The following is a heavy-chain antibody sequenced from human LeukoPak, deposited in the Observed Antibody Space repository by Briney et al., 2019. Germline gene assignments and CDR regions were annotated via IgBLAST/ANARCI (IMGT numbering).Heavy chain of an antibody. V-gene: IGHV4-39*01. D-gene: IGHD6-19*01. CDR1: GGSISSSSYY. CDR3: ARPWGYSSGWTPGIADY. CDR2: IYYSGST. Sequence: PSETLSLTCTVSGGSISSSSYYWGWIRQPPGKGLEWIGSIYYSGSTYYNPSLKSRVTISVDTSKNQFSLKLSSVTAADTAVYYCARPWGYSSGWTPGIADYWGQGTLVTVSS. J-gene: IGHJ4*02.